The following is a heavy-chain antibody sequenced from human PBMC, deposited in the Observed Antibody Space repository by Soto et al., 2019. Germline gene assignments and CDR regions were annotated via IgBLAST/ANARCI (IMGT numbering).Heavy chain of an antibody. CDR1: GFTLSIYS. CDR3: ARPYSSRRSIYYGLDV. J-gene: IGHJ6*02. D-gene: IGHD6-13*01. CDR2: ISSSSSII. V-gene: IGHV3-48*02. Sequence: GGSLRLSCASSGFTLSIYSMNWVRQAPGKGLEWVSYISSSSSIIYYADSVKGRFTISRDNAKNSLYLQMNSLRDEDTAVYYCARPYSSRRSIYYGLDVSGQGTTVTVSS.